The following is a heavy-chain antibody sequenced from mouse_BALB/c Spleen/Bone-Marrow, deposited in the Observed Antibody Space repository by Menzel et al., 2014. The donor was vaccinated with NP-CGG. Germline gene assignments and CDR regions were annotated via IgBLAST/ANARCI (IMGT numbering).Heavy chain of an antibody. V-gene: IGHV5-17*02. CDR3: ARGGNWEDFDY. Sequence: EVKAEASGGGLVQPGGSRKLSCAASGFTFSSFGIHWVRQAPERGLEWVAYISSGSSTIFYADTVKGRFTISRDNPKNTLFLQMTSLRYEDTAMYYCARGGNWEDFDYWGQGTTLTVSS. CDR1: GFTFSSFG. CDR2: ISSGSSTI. J-gene: IGHJ2*01. D-gene: IGHD4-1*01.